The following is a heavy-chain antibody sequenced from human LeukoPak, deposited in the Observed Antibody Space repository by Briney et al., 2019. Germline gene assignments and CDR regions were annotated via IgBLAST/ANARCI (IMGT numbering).Heavy chain of an antibody. J-gene: IGHJ3*02. Sequence: ASVKVSCKASGYTFTGYYMHWVRQAPGQGLEWVGWINPNSGGTNYAQKFQGRVTMTRDTSISTAYMELSRLRSDDTAVYYCARAVTYGANPGAFDIWGQGTMVTVSS. D-gene: IGHD4-23*01. CDR2: INPNSGGT. V-gene: IGHV1-2*02. CDR1: GYTFTGYY. CDR3: ARAVTYGANPGAFDI.